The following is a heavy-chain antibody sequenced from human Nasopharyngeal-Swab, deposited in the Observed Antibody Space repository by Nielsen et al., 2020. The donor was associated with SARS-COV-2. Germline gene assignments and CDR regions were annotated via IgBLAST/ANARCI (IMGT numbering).Heavy chain of an antibody. CDR2: IRSKANSYAT. V-gene: IGHV3-73*01. CDR1: GFTFSGSA. J-gene: IGHJ3*02. Sequence: ESLKISCAASGFTFSGSAMHWVRQASGKVLEWVGRIRSKANSYATSYAASVKGRFTISRDDSKNTAYLQMNSLKTEDTAVYYCARGPTYSGSYWDAFDIWGQGTMVTVSS. CDR3: ARGPTYSGSYWDAFDI. D-gene: IGHD1-26*01.